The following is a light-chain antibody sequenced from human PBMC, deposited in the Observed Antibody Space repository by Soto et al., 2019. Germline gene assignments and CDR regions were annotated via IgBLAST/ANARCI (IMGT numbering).Light chain of an antibody. J-gene: IGLJ1*01. CDR1: NIGSKS. V-gene: IGLV3-21*02. CDR2: ADD. Sequence: SYELTQPPSVSVAPGQTARITCGGDNIGSKSVHWYQQKPGQAPVLVVYADDDRPSGIPERFSGSNSGNTATLTISRVEAGDEADYYCQVWDTPRDHQVCGSGTKVTGL. CDR3: QVWDTPRDHQV.